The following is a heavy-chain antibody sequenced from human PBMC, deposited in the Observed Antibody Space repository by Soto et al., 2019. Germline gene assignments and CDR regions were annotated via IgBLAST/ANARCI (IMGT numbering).Heavy chain of an antibody. Sequence: QVQLQESGPGLVKPSQTLSLTSTFSGGSISSGGYYWSWIRQHPGKGLEWIGYIYYSGSTYYNPSLKSRVTISVDTSKNQFSLKLSSVTAADTAVYYCARSGSQGPYYFDYLGQGTLVTVSS. CDR2: IYYSGST. V-gene: IGHV4-31*03. D-gene: IGHD3-10*01. J-gene: IGHJ4*02. CDR3: ARSGSQGPYYFDY. CDR1: GGSISSGGYY.